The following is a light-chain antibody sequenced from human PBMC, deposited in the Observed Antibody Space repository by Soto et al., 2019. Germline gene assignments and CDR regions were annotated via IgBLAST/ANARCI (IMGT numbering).Light chain of an antibody. Sequence: DLQMTQSPSSLSASVGDRVSMTCRASQSISSYLNWYQQKPGKAPKILIYGASSLQSGVPSRFSGSGSGTEFTLTISSLQPEDFATYYCQQSYSSLTFGGGTKVEIK. CDR2: GAS. CDR1: QSISSY. CDR3: QQSYSSLT. V-gene: IGKV1-39*01. J-gene: IGKJ4*01.